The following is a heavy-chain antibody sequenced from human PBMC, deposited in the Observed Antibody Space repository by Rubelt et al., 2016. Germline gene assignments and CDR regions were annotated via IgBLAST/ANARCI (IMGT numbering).Heavy chain of an antibody. D-gene: IGHD2/OR15-2a*01. J-gene: IGHJ4*02. CDR2: K. CDR3: ARDSLGPTTVIEY. V-gene: IGHV3-7*01. Sequence: KFYVDSVKGRFTISRDDAKNSLYLQMNSLRVEDTAVYYCARDSLGPTTVIEYWGQGTLVTVSS.